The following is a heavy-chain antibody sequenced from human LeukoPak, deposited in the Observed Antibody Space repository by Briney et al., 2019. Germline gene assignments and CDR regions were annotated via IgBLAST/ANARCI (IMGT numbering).Heavy chain of an antibody. Sequence: PSETLSLTCAVYGGSFSGYYWSWIRQPPGKGLEWIGEINHSGSTNYNPSLKSRVTISVDTSKNQFSLKLSSVTAADTAVYYCAREEFSGEYSASLIPFEIGGQGTLVPAS. J-gene: IGHJ3*02. CDR1: GGSFSGYY. V-gene: IGHV4-34*01. CDR2: INHSGST. D-gene: IGHD6-6*01. CDR3: AREEFSGEYSASLIPFEI.